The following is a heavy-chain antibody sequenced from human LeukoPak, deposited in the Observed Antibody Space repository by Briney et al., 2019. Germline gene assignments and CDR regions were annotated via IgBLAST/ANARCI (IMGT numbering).Heavy chain of an antibody. Sequence: SETLSLTCAVYGGSFSGYYWSWIRQPPGKGLEWIGEINHSGSTNYNPSLKSRVTISVDTSKNQFSLKLSSVTAADTAVYYCARDIAAAGTEWFDPWGQGTLVTVSS. D-gene: IGHD6-13*01. CDR3: ARDIAAAGTEWFDP. V-gene: IGHV4-34*01. J-gene: IGHJ5*02. CDR2: INHSGST. CDR1: GGSFSGYY.